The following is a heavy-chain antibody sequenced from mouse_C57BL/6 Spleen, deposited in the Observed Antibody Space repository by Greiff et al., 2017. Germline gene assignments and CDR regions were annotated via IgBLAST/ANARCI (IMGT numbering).Heavy chain of an antibody. V-gene: IGHV5-17*01. Sequence: EVMLVESGGGLVKPGGSLKLSCAASGFTFSDYGMHWVRPAPEKGLEWVAYISSGSSTIYYADTVKGRFTISRDNAKNTLFLQMTSLRAEDTAMYYCASNYGSSYVAWFAYWGQGTLVTVSA. CDR1: GFTFSDYG. CDR3: ASNYGSSYVAWFAY. D-gene: IGHD1-1*01. J-gene: IGHJ3*01. CDR2: ISSGSSTI.